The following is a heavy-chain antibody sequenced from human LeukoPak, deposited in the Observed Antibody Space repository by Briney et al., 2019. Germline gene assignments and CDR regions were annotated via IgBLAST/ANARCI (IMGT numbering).Heavy chain of an antibody. Sequence: GSLRLSCAASGFTFSSYAMSWVRQAPGKGLEWVANIKQDGSEKYYVDSVKGRFTISRDNAKNSLYLQMNSLRAEDTAVYYCARRGLSVVTDNMDVWGKGTTVTVSS. CDR2: IKQDGSEK. V-gene: IGHV3-7*01. D-gene: IGHD3-10*01. J-gene: IGHJ6*03. CDR3: ARRGLSVVTDNMDV. CDR1: GFTFSSYA.